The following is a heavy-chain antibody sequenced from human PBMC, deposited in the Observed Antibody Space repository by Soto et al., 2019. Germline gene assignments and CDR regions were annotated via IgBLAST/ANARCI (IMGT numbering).Heavy chain of an antibody. CDR1: GDTPAEIS. Sequence: ASVKVTCTDSGDTPAEISMHWVRQAPGKGPEWMGGFDPGDGETSYAQKFQGRVTMTRDTSTSTVYMELSSLRSEDTAVYYCARDRGTVMVRGVTTNYYYYYGMDVWGQGTTVTVSS. V-gene: IGHV1-24*01. D-gene: IGHD3-10*01. J-gene: IGHJ6*02. CDR2: FDPGDGET. CDR3: ARDRGTVMVRGVTTNYYYYYGMDV.